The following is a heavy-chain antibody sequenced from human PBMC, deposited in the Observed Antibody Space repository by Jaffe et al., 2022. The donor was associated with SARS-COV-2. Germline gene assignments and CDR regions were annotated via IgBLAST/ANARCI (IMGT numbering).Heavy chain of an antibody. CDR1: GFTFSDYA. D-gene: IGHD1-1*01. J-gene: IGHJ4*02. CDR3: VRSPPGRYYFDN. CDR2: ILYDGNNK. Sequence: QVQLVESGGGVVQPGRSLRLSCAASGFTFSDYAMHWVRQAPGKGLEWVALILYDGNNKFYADSVRGRFTISRDNSENTLYLQMNSLRAEDTALYFCVRSPPGRYYFDNWGQGSPVTVSS. V-gene: IGHV3-30*04.